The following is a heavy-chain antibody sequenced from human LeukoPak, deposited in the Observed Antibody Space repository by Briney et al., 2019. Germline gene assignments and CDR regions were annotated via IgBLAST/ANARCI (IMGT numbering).Heavy chain of an antibody. CDR2: ISAYNGNT. D-gene: IGHD3-10*01. CDR3: ARSEYGSGSYYNCY. J-gene: IGHJ4*02. V-gene: IGHV1-18*01. CDR1: GYTFTSYG. Sequence: ASVKVSCKASGYTFTSYGISWVRQAPGQGLEWIGWISAYNGNTNYAQKLQGRVTITTDTSTSTAYMELRSLRSDDTAVYYCARSEYGSGSYYNCYWGQGTLVTVSS.